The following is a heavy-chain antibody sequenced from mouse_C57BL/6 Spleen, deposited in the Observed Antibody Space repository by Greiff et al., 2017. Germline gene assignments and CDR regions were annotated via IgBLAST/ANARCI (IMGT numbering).Heavy chain of an antibody. V-gene: IGHV1-59*01. Sequence: QVQLQQPGAELVRPGASVKLSCKASGYTFTSYWMHWVKQRPGQGLEWIGVIDPSDSYTNYNQKFKGKATLTVDTSSSTDYMQLSSLTSEDSAVYYCARKAENGDVAYWGQGTLVTVSA. CDR3: ARKAENGDVAY. D-gene: IGHD4-1*01. J-gene: IGHJ3*01. CDR2: IDPSDSYT. CDR1: GYTFTSYW.